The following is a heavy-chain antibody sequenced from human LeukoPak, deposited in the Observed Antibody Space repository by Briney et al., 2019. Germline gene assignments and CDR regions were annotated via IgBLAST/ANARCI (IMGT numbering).Heavy chain of an antibody. J-gene: IGHJ4*02. V-gene: IGHV3-7*01. D-gene: IGHD2-15*01. CDR1: GFSFSNYW. CDR2: IKQDGSEK. Sequence: GGSLRLSCAASGFSFSNYWMSWVRQAPGKGLEWVANIKQDGSEKYYVDSVKGRFTISRDNAKNSLYLQLNSLSAEDTGVYFCARAPRYCSGGSCYGPRFDYWGQGTLVTVS. CDR3: ARAPRYCSGGSCYGPRFDY.